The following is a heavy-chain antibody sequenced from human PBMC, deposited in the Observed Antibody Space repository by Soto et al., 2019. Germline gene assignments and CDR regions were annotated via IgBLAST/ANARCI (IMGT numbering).Heavy chain of an antibody. CDR2: IHPSGQPI. Sequence: GGSLRLSCEASGFTFSGAEMYWVRQAPRKGLEWVSYIHPSGQPIFYAASVKGRFTISRDNAKYSLYLQMSSLRAEDSAVYYCARGSSRWGQGTMVTVS. J-gene: IGHJ3*01. CDR3: ARGSSR. CDR1: GFTFSGAE. V-gene: IGHV3-48*03.